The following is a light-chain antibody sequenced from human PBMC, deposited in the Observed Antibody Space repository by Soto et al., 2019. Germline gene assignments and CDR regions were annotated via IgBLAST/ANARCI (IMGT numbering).Light chain of an antibody. CDR2: DVN. J-gene: IGLJ1*01. CDR1: NRGVGGYDY. CDR3: SSYTGSSTFV. V-gene: IGLV2-14*01. Sequence: VLKHASSVFRSPGQSIPNSLTGTNRGVGGYDYVSWYQQLPGKAPKLLIYDVNNRPSGVSHRFSGSKSGNTASLTISGLQAEDEADYYCSSYTGSSTFVFGTGTKVTVL.